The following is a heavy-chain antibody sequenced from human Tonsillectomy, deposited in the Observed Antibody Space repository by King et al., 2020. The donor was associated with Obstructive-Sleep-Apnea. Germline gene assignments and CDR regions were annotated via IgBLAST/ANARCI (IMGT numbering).Heavy chain of an antibody. CDR2: IRYDGSNK. CDR1: GFSFSTYG. J-gene: IGHJ3*02. Sequence: VQLVESGGGVVQPGGSLRLSCAASGFSFSTYGMHWVRQAPGKGLEWVTFIRYDGSNKYYADSVKGRFTISRDNSKNTLYLQMNSLRAEDTAVYYCAKGGPGVHFDSSGYSDAFDIWGQGTMVTVSS. D-gene: IGHD3-22*01. CDR3: AKGGPGVHFDSSGYSDAFDI. V-gene: IGHV3-30*02.